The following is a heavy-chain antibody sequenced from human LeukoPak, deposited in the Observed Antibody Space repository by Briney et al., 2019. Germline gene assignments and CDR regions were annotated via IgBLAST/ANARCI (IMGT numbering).Heavy chain of an antibody. CDR2: IDPSDSYT. CDR1: GYSFTSYW. D-gene: IGHD2-2*01. Sequence: GESLKISCKGSGYSFTSYWITWVRQMPGKGLKWMGTIDPSDSYTKYSPSFQGHVTISTDTSISTAYLQWSSLKASDTAMYYCSRPSSGTMGAFDIWGQGTMVTVSS. V-gene: IGHV5-10-1*01. J-gene: IGHJ3*02. CDR3: SRPSSGTMGAFDI.